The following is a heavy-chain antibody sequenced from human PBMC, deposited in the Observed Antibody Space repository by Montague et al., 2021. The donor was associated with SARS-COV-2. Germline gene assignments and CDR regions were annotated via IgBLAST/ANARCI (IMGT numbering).Heavy chain of an antibody. CDR3: ARDWYCRGGRCHNTFDI. V-gene: IGHV1-18*01. J-gene: IGHJ3*02. CDR1: GYIFSSYS. D-gene: IGHD2-15*01. CDR2: ISTCDYKT. Sequence: SVRVSCKASGYIFSSYSISWVRQAPGQGLEWMGWISTCDYKTNYAQMVQGRVTVTTDTSTSTVYMELRSLRSDDTAVYYCARDWYCRGGRCHNTFDIWGQGTLVTVSS.